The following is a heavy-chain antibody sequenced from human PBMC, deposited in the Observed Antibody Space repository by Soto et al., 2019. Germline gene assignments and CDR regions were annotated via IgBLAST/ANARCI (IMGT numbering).Heavy chain of an antibody. CDR1: GYTFTGHF. D-gene: IGHD4-17*01. Sequence: QVQLVQSGAEVKKPGASVKVSCKASGYTFTGHFMHWGRQAPGQGLEWMGWINPNSGGTNSAQKFQGRVTMTRDTSISTAYMELNRLRSDDTAVYYCASPCKYGGSDFGSWGQGTLITVSS. CDR2: INPNSGGT. CDR3: ASPCKYGGSDFGS. V-gene: IGHV1-2*02. J-gene: IGHJ4*02.